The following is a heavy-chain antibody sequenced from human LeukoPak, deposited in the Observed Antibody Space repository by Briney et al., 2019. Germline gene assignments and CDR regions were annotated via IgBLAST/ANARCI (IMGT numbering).Heavy chain of an antibody. CDR3: AKDRRITMVRGVIDYFDY. CDR2: ISGSGGST. J-gene: IGHJ4*02. CDR1: GFTFSSYA. V-gene: IGHV3-23*01. D-gene: IGHD3-10*01. Sequence: PGGSLRLSCAASGFTFSSYAISWVRQAPGKGLEWVSAISGSGGSTYYADSVKGRFTISRDNSKNTLYLQMNSLRAEDTAVYYCAKDRRITMVRGVIDYFDYWGQGTLVTVSS.